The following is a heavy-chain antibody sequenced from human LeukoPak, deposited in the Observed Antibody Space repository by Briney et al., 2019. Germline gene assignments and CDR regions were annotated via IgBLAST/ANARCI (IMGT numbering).Heavy chain of an antibody. CDR1: GFTFSSYA. V-gene: IGHV3-30-3*01. Sequence: GRSLRLSCAASGFTFSSYAMHWVRQAPGKGLEWVAVISYDGSNKYYADSVKGRFTISRDNSKNILYLQMNNLRTDDTAIYYCAEDMMVRYYDHWGQGTLVTVSS. D-gene: IGHD3-10*01. CDR2: ISYDGSNK. CDR3: AEDMMVRYYDH. J-gene: IGHJ4*02.